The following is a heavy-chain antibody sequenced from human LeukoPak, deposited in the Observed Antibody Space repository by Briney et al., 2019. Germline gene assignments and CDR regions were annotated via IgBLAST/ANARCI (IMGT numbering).Heavy chain of an antibody. V-gene: IGHV1-46*01. CDR3: ARDSPNYYGSGSPLDY. CDR2: INPSGGST. Sequence: ASVKVSCKASGYTFTSYYMHWVRQAPGQGLEWMGIINPSGGSTSYAQKFRGRVTMTRDTSTSTVYMELSSLRSEDTAVYYCARDSPNYYGSGSPLDYWGQGTLVTVSP. CDR1: GYTFTSYY. D-gene: IGHD3-10*01. J-gene: IGHJ4*02.